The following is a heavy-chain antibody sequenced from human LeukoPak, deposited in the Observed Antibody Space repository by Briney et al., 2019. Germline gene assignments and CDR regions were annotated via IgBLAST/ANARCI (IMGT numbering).Heavy chain of an antibody. V-gene: IGHV3-74*01. CDR1: GFTFSSHW. CDR2: INGDGSTT. D-gene: IGHD6-13*01. CDR3: AKGGSSSPRSTFDY. J-gene: IGHJ4*02. Sequence: PGGSLRLSCAASGFTFSSHWMHWVRHAPGKGLVWVSHINGDGSTTSYADSVKGRFTISRDNAKNTVYPQMNSLRAEDTAVYYCAKGGSSSPRSTFDYWGQGTLLTVSS.